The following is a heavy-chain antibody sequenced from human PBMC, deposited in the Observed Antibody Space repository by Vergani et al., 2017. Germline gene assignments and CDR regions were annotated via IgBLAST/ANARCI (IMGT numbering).Heavy chain of an antibody. CDR2: ISAYNGNT. D-gene: IGHD6-6*01. Sequence: QVQLVQSGAEVKKPGASVKVSCKASGYTFTSYGISWVRQAPGQGLEWMGWISAYNGNTNYAQKLQGRVTMTTDTSTSTAYMELRSLRSDDTAVYYCAREVVGEYSSSSGAFDIWGQGTMVTVSS. CDR1: GYTFTSYG. J-gene: IGHJ3*02. V-gene: IGHV1-18*04. CDR3: AREVVGEYSSSSGAFDI.